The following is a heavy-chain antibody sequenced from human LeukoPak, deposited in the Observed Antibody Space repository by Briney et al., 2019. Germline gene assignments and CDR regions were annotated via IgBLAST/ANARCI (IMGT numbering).Heavy chain of an antibody. CDR2: MNPNNGDS. CDR3: ARTTSFTASGYDY. D-gene: IGHD6-25*01. CDR1: GYTFTNYH. V-gene: IGHV1-8*03. Sequence: ASVKVSCKASGYTFTNYHINWVRQATGQGLEWVGWMNPNNGDSGYAQKFQGRVTITRDTSISTSCMELRSLISDDTAVYFCARTTSFTASGYDYWGQGTLVTVSS. J-gene: IGHJ4*02.